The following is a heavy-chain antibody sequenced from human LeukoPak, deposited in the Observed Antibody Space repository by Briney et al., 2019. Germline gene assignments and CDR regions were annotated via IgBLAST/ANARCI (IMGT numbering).Heavy chain of an antibody. CDR1: GFTFSSYA. CDR2: ISYDGSNK. Sequence: GGSLRLSCAASGFTFSSYAMHWVRQAPGKGLEWVAVISYDGSNKYYADSVKGRFTISRDSSKNTLYLQMNSLRAEDTAVYYCARDSGYSGYEWDYWGQGTLVTVSS. V-gene: IGHV3-30*04. CDR3: ARDSGYSGYEWDY. D-gene: IGHD5-12*01. J-gene: IGHJ4*02.